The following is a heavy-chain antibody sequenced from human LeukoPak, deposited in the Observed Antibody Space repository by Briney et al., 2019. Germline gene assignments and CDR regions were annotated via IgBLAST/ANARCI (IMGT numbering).Heavy chain of an antibody. J-gene: IGHJ4*02. CDR3: ARDLGGSYYYFDY. Sequence: GGSLRLSCAASGFTFSSYTMSWVRQAPGKGLEWVSYISASSSTIYYADSVKGRFTISRDNAKNSLYLQMNSLRAEDTAVYYCARDLGGSYYYFDYWGQGTLVTVSS. D-gene: IGHD1-26*01. V-gene: IGHV3-48*01. CDR2: ISASSSTI. CDR1: GFTFSSYT.